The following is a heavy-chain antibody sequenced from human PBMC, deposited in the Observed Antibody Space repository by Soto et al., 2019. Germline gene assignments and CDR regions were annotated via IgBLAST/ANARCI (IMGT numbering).Heavy chain of an antibody. CDR1: GFTFDDYA. J-gene: IGHJ4*02. CDR3: AKAAFRFDWLSLGIDY. Sequence: EVQLVESGGGLVQPGRSLRLSCAASGFTFDDYAMHWVRQAPGKGLEWVSGISWNSGSIGYADSVKGRFTISRDNAKNSLYLQMNSLRAEDTALYYCAKAAFRFDWLSLGIDYWGQGTLVTVSS. V-gene: IGHV3-9*01. D-gene: IGHD3-9*01. CDR2: ISWNSGSI.